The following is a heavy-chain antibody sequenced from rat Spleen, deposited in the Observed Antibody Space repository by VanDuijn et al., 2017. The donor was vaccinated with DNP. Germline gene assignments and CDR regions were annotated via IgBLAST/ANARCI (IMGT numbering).Heavy chain of an antibody. V-gene: IGHV2-6*01. CDR2: ISSGGST. J-gene: IGHJ2*01. D-gene: IGHD1-4*01. Sequence: QVQLKESGPGLVQPSQTLSLTCTVSGFSLTSYTVSWVRQPPGKGLEWIAAISSGGSTYYNSALKSRLSISRDTSKSQVFLKMNSLQTEDTAMYFCARTPDYWGQGVMVTVSS. CDR1: GFSLTSYT. CDR3: ARTPDY.